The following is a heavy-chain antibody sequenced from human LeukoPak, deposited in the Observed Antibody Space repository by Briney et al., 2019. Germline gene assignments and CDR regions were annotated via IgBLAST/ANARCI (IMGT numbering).Heavy chain of an antibody. V-gene: IGHV4-34*01. CDR2: INHSGST. J-gene: IGHJ4*02. CDR1: GGSFSGYY. D-gene: IGHD3-10*01. CDR3: ASRSGLLWFGEFNY. Sequence: SETLSLTCAVYGGSFSGYYWSWIRQPPGKGLEWIGEINHSGSTSYNPSLKSRVTISVDTSKNQFSLKLSSVTAADTAVYYCASRSGLLWFGEFNYWGQGTLVTVSS.